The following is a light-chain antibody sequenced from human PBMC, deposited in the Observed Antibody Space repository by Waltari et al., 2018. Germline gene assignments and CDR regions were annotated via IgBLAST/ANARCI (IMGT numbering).Light chain of an antibody. V-gene: IGLV1-40*01. J-gene: IGLJ3*02. CDR1: GSNIGAGYD. Sequence: QSVLTQPPSVSGAPGQRVTISCTGSGSNIGAGYDVHWYQQLPRAAPKLLIYGSTSRPLGVPDRFFGSTSGTSACLAITGLQAEDEADYYCQSYDTTLSVVFGGGTKLTVL. CDR2: GST. CDR3: QSYDTTLSVV.